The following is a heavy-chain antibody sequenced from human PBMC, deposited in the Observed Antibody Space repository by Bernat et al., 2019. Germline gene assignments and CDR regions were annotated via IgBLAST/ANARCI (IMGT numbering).Heavy chain of an antibody. CDR3: AKSSAWSHWYFDL. Sequence: EMQLLESGGGLVQPGGSLRLSCAASGFNFKNFGMSWVRQAPGKGLEWDSPISSGGTTYYADSVKGRFTISRDNNNNTLYLQLNSLRVEDTAVYYCAKSSAWSHWYFDLWGRGTLVTVSS. CDR1: GFNFKNFG. D-gene: IGHD6-6*01. CDR2: ISSGGTT. J-gene: IGHJ2*01. V-gene: IGHV3-23*01.